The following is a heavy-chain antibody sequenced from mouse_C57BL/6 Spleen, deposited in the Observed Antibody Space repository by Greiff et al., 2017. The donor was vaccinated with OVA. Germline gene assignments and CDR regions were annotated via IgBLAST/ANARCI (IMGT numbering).Heavy chain of an antibody. D-gene: IGHD2-5*01. CDR2: IDPSGSYT. CDR1: GYTFTSYW. Sequence: QVQLQQPGAELVKPGASVKLSCKASGYTFTSYWMQWVKQRPGQGLEWIGEIDPSGSYTNYNQKFKGKATLTVDTSSSTAYMQLSSLTSEDSAVYFCARGDSNYSGAFDVWGKGTTVTVSS. V-gene: IGHV1-50*01. J-gene: IGHJ1*03. CDR3: ARGDSNYSGAFDV.